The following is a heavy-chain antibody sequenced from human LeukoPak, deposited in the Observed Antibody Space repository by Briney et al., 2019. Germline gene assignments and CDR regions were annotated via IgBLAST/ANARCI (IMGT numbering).Heavy chain of an antibody. CDR1: GFTFSTYG. V-gene: IGHV3-23*01. CDR2: ITGGGDFA. Sequence: GGSLRLSCAAPGFTFSTYGISWVRQAPGRGVEWVSAITGGGDFAKYADFVRGRFTISRDNSKNTVYLQMDGLRVEDTALYYCTKRITATAPFDSWGQGTLVIVSS. D-gene: IGHD4-17*01. CDR3: TKRITATAPFDS. J-gene: IGHJ4*02.